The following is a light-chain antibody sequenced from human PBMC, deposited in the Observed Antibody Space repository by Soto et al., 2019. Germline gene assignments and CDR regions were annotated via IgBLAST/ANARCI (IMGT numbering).Light chain of an antibody. CDR1: QHISTY. CDR2: AAF. V-gene: IGKV1-39*01. J-gene: IGKJ1*01. CDR3: QQSSTIPRT. Sequence: DIQMTQSPSSLSASVGDRVTISCRSSQHISTYLNWYQHKPGKAPELLVYAAFTLQSGVPSRFSGSGSGTDFRLTISSLQPEDFATYYCQQSSTIPRTFGQRTKVDLK.